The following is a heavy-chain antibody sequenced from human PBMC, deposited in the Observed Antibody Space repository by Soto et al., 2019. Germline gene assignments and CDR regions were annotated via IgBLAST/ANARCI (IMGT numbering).Heavy chain of an antibody. CDR3: ARGYFYDRSGYCSALDY. D-gene: IGHD3-22*01. Sequence: GGSLRLSCAASGFTFSTYAMHWVRQAPGKGLEWVAVISYDGSNKYYADSVKGRFTISRDNSKNTLYLQMNSLRVEDTAVYYCARGYFYDRSGYCSALDYWGQGTLVTVSS. J-gene: IGHJ4*02. CDR1: GFTFSTYA. CDR2: ISYDGSNK. V-gene: IGHV3-30-3*01.